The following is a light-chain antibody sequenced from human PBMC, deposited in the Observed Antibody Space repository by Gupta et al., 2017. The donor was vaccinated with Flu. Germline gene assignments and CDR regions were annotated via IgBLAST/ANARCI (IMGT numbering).Light chain of an antibody. J-gene: IGLJ2*01. V-gene: IGLV1-44*01. CDR3: AAWDASLSGLV. Sequence: HSAQPQPPSASATPGQRVTIVCSGSSCNIGSYTFNWYQQLPGTTPQLLIYDNNPRPSGVPDSFSASKSASSASLAISWLQSEDEAAYYCAAWDASLSGLVFGGGTKMTVL. CDR2: DNN. CDR1: SCNIGSYT.